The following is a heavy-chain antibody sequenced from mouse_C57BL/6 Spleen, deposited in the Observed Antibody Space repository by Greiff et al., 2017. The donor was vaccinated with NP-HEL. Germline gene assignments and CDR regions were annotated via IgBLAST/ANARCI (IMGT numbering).Heavy chain of an antibody. CDR3: ARLEDYDRVFDY. Sequence: QVQLKESGPELVKPGASVKISCKASGYAFSSSWMNWVKQRPGKGLEWIGRIYPGDGDTNYNGKFKGKATLTADKSSSTAYMQLSSLTSEDSAVYFCARLEDYDRVFDYWGQGTTLTVSS. J-gene: IGHJ2*01. CDR1: GYAFSSSW. CDR2: IYPGDGDT. D-gene: IGHD2-4*01. V-gene: IGHV1-82*01.